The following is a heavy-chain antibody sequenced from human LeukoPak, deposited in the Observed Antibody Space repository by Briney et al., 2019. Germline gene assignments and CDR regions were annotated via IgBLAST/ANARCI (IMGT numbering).Heavy chain of an antibody. D-gene: IGHD6-13*01. CDR1: GYSISNGYY. V-gene: IGHV4-38-2*02. J-gene: IGHJ4*02. CDR2: IYYSGST. CDR3: ARATGGSSWYVVDYFDY. Sequence: SETLSLTCTVSGYSISNGYYWGWIRQPPGKGLEWIGSIYYSGSTYYNPSLKSRVTISVDTSKNQFSLKLSSVTAADTAVYYCARATGGSSWYVVDYFDYWGQGTLVTVSS.